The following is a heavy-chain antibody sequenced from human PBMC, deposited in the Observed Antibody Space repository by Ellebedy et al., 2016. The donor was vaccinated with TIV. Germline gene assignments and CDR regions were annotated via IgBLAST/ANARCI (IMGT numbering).Heavy chain of an antibody. CDR2: IRSKANNYAT. CDR3: TKATFDP. CDR1: GFTFSDST. Sequence: GGSLRLXCAASGFTFSDSTTHWVRQASGKGLEWVGRIRSKANNYATAYAAPLKGRFTISRDDSKNTAYLQMNSLKTEDTAVYYCTKATFDPWGQGTLVTVSS. V-gene: IGHV3-73*01. J-gene: IGHJ5*02.